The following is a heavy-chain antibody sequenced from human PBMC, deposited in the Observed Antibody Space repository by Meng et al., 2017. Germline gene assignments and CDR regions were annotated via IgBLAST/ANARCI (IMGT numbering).Heavy chain of an antibody. D-gene: IGHD3-22*01. Sequence: GESLKISCAASGFTFSSYGMHWVRQAPGKGLEWVAVIWYDGSNKYYADSVKGRFTISRDNSKNTLYLQMNSLRAEDTAVYYCARDYHYYDSSGFIDYWGQGTLVTVFS. CDR1: GFTFSSYG. J-gene: IGHJ4*02. CDR2: IWYDGSNK. V-gene: IGHV3-33*01. CDR3: ARDYHYYDSSGFIDY.